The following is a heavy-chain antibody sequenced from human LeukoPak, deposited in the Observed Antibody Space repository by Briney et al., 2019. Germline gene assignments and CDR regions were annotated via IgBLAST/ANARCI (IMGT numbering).Heavy chain of an antibody. J-gene: IGHJ4*02. CDR2: INHSGST. CDR3: ARGRRYCSSTSCYTPFDY. V-gene: IGHV4-34*01. CDR1: GGSFSGYY. Sequence: SETLSLTCAVYGGSFSGYYRSWIRQPPGKGLEWIGEINHSGSTNYNPSLKSRVTISVDTSKNQFSLKLSSVTAADTAVYYCARGRRYCSSTSCYTPFDYWGQGALVTVSS. D-gene: IGHD2-2*02.